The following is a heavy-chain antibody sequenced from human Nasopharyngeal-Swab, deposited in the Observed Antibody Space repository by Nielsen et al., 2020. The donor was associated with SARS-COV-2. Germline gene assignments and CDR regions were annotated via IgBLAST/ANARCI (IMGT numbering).Heavy chain of an antibody. D-gene: IGHD3-3*01. J-gene: IGHJ5*02. CDR2: ISWNSGSI. CDR1: GFTFDDYA. Sequence: PGGSLQLSCAASGFTFDDYAMHCVRQAPGKGLEWVSGISWNSGSIGYADSVKGRFTISRDNAKNSLYLQMNSLRAEDTALYYCAKDYHYDFGTNWFDPWGQGTLVTVSS. V-gene: IGHV3-9*01. CDR3: AKDYHYDFGTNWFDP.